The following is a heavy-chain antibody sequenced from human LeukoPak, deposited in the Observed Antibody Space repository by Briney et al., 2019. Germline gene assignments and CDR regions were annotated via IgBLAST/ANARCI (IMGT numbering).Heavy chain of an antibody. CDR2: INPNSGGT. D-gene: IGHD2-2*02. CDR1: GYTFTGYY. CDR3: ARDGDIVVVPAAIVGNWFDP. Sequence: ASVKVSCMASGYTFTGYYMHWVRQAPGQGLEWMGWINPNSGGTNYAQKFQGRVTMTRDTSISTAYMELSRLRSDDTAVYYCARDGDIVVVPAAIVGNWFDPWGQGTLVTVSS. J-gene: IGHJ5*02. V-gene: IGHV1-2*02.